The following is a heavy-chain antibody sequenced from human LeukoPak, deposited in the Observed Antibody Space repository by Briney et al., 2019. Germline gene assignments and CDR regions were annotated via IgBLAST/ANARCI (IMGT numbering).Heavy chain of an antibody. CDR3: AKDPHSPYCSGGSCYSDY. J-gene: IGHJ4*02. Sequence: LTGGSLRLSCAASGFTFSSYAMSWVRQAPGKGLEWVSAISGSGGSTYYADSVKGRFTISRDNSKNTLYLQMNSLRAEDTAVYYCAKDPHSPYCSGGSCYSDYWGQGTLVTVSS. CDR2: ISGSGGST. D-gene: IGHD2-15*01. V-gene: IGHV3-23*01. CDR1: GFTFSSYA.